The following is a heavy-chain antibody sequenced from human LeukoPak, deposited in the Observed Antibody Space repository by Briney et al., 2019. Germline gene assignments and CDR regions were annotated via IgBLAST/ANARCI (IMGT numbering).Heavy chain of an antibody. V-gene: IGHV4-39*07. J-gene: IGHJ4*02. CDR2: IYYSGST. CDR3: ARDYYDSSGYYYGFDY. D-gene: IGHD3-22*01. Sequence: SETLSLTCTVSGGSISSSSYYWGRIRQPPGKGLEWIGSIYYSGSTYYNPSLKSRVTISVDTSKNQFSLKLSSVTAADTAVYYCARDYYDSSGYYYGFDYWGQGTLVTVSS. CDR1: GGSISSSSYY.